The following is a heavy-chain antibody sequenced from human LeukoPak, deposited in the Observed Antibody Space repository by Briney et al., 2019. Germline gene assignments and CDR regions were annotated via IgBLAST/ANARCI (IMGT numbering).Heavy chain of an antibody. J-gene: IGHJ4*02. CDR1: GGSFSGYY. V-gene: IGHV4-34*01. D-gene: IGHD5-24*01. Sequence: SETLSLTCAVYGGSFSGYYWCSLRQPPGKGLEWIGEINHSGSTNYNPSLKSRVTISVDTSKNQFSLKLSSVTAADTAVYYCASYARWLQAFDYWGQGTLVTVSS. CDR2: INHSGST. CDR3: ASYARWLQAFDY.